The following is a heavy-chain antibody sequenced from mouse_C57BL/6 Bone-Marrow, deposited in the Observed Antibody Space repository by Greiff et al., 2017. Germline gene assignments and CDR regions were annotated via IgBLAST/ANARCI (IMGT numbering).Heavy chain of an antibody. CDR1: GFSLTSYG. V-gene: IGHV2-6*01. Sequence: VKLMESGPGLVAPSQSLSITCTVSGFSLTSYGVDWVRPSPGKGLEWLGVIWGVGSTNYNSALKSRLSISKDNSKSQVFLKMNSLQTDDTAMYYCARQYGSSYYYAMDYWGQGTSVTVSS. CDR2: IWGVGST. J-gene: IGHJ4*01. CDR3: ARQYGSSYYYAMDY. D-gene: IGHD1-1*01.